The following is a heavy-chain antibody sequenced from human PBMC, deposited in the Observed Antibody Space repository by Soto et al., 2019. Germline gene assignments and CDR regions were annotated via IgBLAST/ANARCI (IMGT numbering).Heavy chain of an antibody. V-gene: IGHV1-18*01. CDR3: ARGGGAYDV. J-gene: IGHJ3*01. Sequence: QVQLVQSGAEVKKPGATVKVSCKASGYIVTSFGINWVRQAPGQGLEWMGCISEYGDSNYSEKLQDRVSLTTDTYTNKAYMELRSLGSDDTGVYYCARGGGAYDVWGQGTKITVSS. CDR1: GYIVTSFG. CDR2: ISEYGDS.